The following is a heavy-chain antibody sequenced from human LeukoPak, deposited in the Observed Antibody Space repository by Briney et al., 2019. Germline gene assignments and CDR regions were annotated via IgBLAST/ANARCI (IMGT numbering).Heavy chain of an antibody. D-gene: IGHD4-17*01. CDR1: GFTLSTYG. J-gene: IGHJ3*02. CDR3: AKDSAYGDAFDI. V-gene: IGHV3-30*02. Sequence: GGSLRLSCVASGFTLSTYGMHWVRQAPGKGLEWVAFIRYDGSNKYYADSVKGRFTISRDNSKNTLYLQMNSLRAEDTAVYYCAKDSAYGDAFDIWGQGTMVTVSS. CDR2: IRYDGSNK.